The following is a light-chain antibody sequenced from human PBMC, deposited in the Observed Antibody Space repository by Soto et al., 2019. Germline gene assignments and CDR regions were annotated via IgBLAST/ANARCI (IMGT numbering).Light chain of an antibody. CDR2: GAS. V-gene: IGKV3-20*01. CDR1: QSVSSSY. J-gene: IGKJ1*01. CDR3: QQYGSTPQT. Sequence: EIVLTQSPGTLSLSPGERATLSCRASQSVSSSYLAWYQQKPGPAPMLLIYGASSRAPGTPDRFSGRGYGTDFTLTINRLEPEDFAGYYCQQYGSTPQTFGQGTKVEIK.